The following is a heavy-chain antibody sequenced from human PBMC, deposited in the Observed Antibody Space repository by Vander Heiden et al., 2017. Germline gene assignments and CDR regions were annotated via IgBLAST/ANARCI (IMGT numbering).Heavy chain of an antibody. CDR1: GFTFSSYA. J-gene: IGHJ3*02. CDR3: AALTEFYDFWSGYSSGKAFDI. CDR2: ISGSGGST. Sequence: EVQLLESGGGLVQPGGSLRLSCAASGFTFSSYAMSWVRQAPGKGLEWVSAISGSGGSTYYADSVKGRCTISRDNSKNTLYLQMNSLRAEDTAVYYCAALTEFYDFWSGYSSGKAFDIWGQGTMVTVSS. D-gene: IGHD3-3*01. V-gene: IGHV3-23*01.